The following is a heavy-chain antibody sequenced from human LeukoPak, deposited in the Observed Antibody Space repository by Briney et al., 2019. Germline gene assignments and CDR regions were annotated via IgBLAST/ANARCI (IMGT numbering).Heavy chain of an antibody. Sequence: GGSLRLSCAASGFTFSSYGMHWVRQAPGKGLEWVAVISYDGSNKYYADSVKGRFTISRDNSKNTLYLQMNSLRAEDTAVYYCAKDGGDGSGWYLDYWGQGTLVTVSS. V-gene: IGHV3-30*18. CDR3: AKDGGDGSGWYLDY. J-gene: IGHJ4*02. CDR1: GFTFSSYG. D-gene: IGHD6-19*01. CDR2: ISYDGSNK.